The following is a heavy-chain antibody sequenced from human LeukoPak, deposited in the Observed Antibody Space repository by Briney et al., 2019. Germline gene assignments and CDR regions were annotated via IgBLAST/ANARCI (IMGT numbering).Heavy chain of an antibody. CDR2: INPNSGGT. V-gene: IGHV1-2*02. CDR1: GYTFTGYY. CDR3: ARDRLLVVVVAANNWFDP. J-gene: IGHJ5*02. Sequence: ASVKVSCKASGYTFTGYYMHWVRQAPGQGLEWMGWINPNSGGTNYAQKFQGRVTMTRDTSISTAYMELSRLRSDGTAVYYCARDRLLVVVVAANNWFDPWGQGTLVTVSS. D-gene: IGHD2-15*01.